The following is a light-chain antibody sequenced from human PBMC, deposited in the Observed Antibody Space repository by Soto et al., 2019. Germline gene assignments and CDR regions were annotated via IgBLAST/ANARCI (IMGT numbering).Light chain of an antibody. Sequence: DIQMTQSPSSLSAFVGDTVTISCRATDSIDRYLNWYQQKPGQAPRVLITAASTLQSGVPSRFSGSGSGTDFTLTINNLQPDDFATYYCQRTYNAPFTFGPGTKVAIK. CDR2: AAS. CDR3: QRTYNAPFT. V-gene: IGKV1-39*01. J-gene: IGKJ3*01. CDR1: DSIDRY.